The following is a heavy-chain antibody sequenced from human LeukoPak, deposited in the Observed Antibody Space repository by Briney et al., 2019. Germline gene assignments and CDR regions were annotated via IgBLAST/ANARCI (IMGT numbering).Heavy chain of an antibody. J-gene: IGHJ4*02. CDR3: ARLEYYYVSGNYYKLFDY. D-gene: IGHD3-10*01. CDR2: ISSSGSTI. Sequence: GSLRLSCAASGFTFSSYNMNWVRQAPGKGLEWVSDISSSGSTIYFADSVKGRFTISRDNAKNSLYLQMDSLRDEDTAVYYCARLEYYYVSGNYYKLFDYWGQGTLVTVCS. V-gene: IGHV3-48*02. CDR1: GFTFSSYN.